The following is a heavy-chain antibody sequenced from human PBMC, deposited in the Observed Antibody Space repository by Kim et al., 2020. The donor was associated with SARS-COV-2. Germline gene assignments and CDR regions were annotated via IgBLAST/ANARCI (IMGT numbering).Heavy chain of an antibody. Sequence: SETLSLTCTVSGDSISRGTYYWGWIRQSPGKGLEWIGTFYYSENTYYNPSLKSRVTISVDTSKNQLSLRLASVSAADTAVYFCARDGDLNDAFDIWGQGTMVTVSS. J-gene: IGHJ3*02. CDR1: GDSISRGTYY. D-gene: IGHD4-17*01. CDR3: ARDGDLNDAFDI. V-gene: IGHV4-39*02. CDR2: FYYSENT.